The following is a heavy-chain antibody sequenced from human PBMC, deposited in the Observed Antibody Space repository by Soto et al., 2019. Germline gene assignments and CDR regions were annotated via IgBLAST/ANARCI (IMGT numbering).Heavy chain of an antibody. Sequence: QVQLQESGPGLVKPSQSLSLTCTVSGGSISSGDYYWSWIRQPPGKGLEWIGYIYYSGSTYYNPCFKSRVTISVDTSKNQFSLKLRSVTAADTAVYYCARERPDGSRLDPWGQGTLVTVSS. CDR3: ARERPDGSRLDP. CDR1: GGSISSGDYY. J-gene: IGHJ5*02. CDR2: IYYSGST. V-gene: IGHV4-30-4*01. D-gene: IGHD6-13*01.